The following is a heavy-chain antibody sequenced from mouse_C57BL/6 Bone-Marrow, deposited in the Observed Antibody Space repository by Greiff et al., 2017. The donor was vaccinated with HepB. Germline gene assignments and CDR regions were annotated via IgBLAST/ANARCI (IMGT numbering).Heavy chain of an antibody. CDR2: IDPSDSET. Sequence: QVQLQQSGAELVRPGSSVKLSCKASGYTFTSYWMHWVKQRPIQGLEWIGNIDPSDSETHYNQKFKDKATLTVDKSSSTAYMQLSSLTSEDSAVYYCAATVVATRYAMDYWGQGTSVTVSS. J-gene: IGHJ4*01. CDR3: AATVVATRYAMDY. CDR1: GYTFTSYW. D-gene: IGHD1-1*01. V-gene: IGHV1-52*01.